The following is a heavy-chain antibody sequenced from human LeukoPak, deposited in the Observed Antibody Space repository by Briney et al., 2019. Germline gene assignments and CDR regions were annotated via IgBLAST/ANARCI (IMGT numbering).Heavy chain of an antibody. CDR3: VRDGYCSDGSCYPLGDY. Sequence: KPSETLSLTCTVSGDSISSYYWGLIRQPAGKRLEWIWRIFATGSTNYNPSLKSRVSMSVDTSKNQFSLKLTSVTAANTAVYYCVRDGYCSDGSCYPLGDYWGQGTLVTVSS. CDR2: IFATGST. V-gene: IGHV4-4*07. D-gene: IGHD2-15*01. CDR1: GDSISSYY. J-gene: IGHJ4*02.